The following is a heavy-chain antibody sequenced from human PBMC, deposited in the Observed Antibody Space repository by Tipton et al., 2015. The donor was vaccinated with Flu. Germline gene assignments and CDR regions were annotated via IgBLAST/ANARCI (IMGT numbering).Heavy chain of an antibody. D-gene: IGHD6-6*01. CDR3: ARDPYSSSGIGWFDP. J-gene: IGHJ5*02. CDR2: ISYDGSNK. V-gene: IGHV3-30-3*01. CDR1: GFTFSSYA. Sequence: SLRLSCAASGFTFSSYAMHWVRQAPGKGLEWVAVISYDGSNKYYADSVKGRFTISRDNSKNTLYLQMNSLRAEDTAVYYCARDPYSSSGIGWFDPWGQGTLVTVSS.